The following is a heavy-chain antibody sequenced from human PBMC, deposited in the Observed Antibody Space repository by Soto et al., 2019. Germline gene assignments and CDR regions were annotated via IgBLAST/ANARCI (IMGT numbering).Heavy chain of an antibody. Sequence: EVRLVESGGGLVQPGGSLRLSCAASGFIVSGIFMTWVRRVPGKGPEWVSTLSSDAKTYYADSVRGRFTISSDSAKNTLFLQMNTLRAEDTAVYHCARDIFGGSYDFWHGGQGTLVTVSS. J-gene: IGHJ4*02. D-gene: IGHD3-3*01. CDR1: GFIVSGIF. CDR2: LSSDAKT. CDR3: ARDIFGGSYDFWH. V-gene: IGHV3-66*01.